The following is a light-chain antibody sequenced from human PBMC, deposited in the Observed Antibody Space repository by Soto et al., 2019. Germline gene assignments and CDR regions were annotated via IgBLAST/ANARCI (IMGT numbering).Light chain of an antibody. CDR3: QQSYSTPYT. V-gene: IGKV1-39*01. CDR1: QSISSY. Sequence: DIQMTQSPSSLSASVGDRVTITCRASQSISSYVNWYQQKPGKAPKLLIYAASSLQSGVPSRFSGSGSGTDFTLPISSLQPEDFATYYCQQSYSTPYTFGQGTKLEIK. CDR2: AAS. J-gene: IGKJ2*01.